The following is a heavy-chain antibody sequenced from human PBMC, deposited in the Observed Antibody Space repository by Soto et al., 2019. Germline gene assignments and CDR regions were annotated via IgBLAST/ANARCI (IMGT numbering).Heavy chain of an antibody. CDR2: IYYSGST. CDR1: GGSISSYY. CDR3: ARDRGYYDTWGPPFDY. J-gene: IGHJ4*02. V-gene: IGHV4-59*01. Sequence: QVQLQESGPGLVKPSETLSLTCTVSGGSISSYYWSWIRQPPGKGLEWIGYIYYSGSTNYNPSLKSRVTISVDTSKNQFSLKLSSVTAADTAVYYCARDRGYYDTWGPPFDYWGQGTLVTVSS. D-gene: IGHD3-22*01.